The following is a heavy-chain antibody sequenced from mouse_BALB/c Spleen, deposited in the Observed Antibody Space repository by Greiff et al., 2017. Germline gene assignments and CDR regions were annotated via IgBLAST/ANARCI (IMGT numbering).Heavy chain of an antibody. CDR3: ARDYYYGAMDY. V-gene: IGHV5-6-3*01. J-gene: IGHJ4*01. CDR1: GFTFSSYG. CDR2: INSNGGST. Sequence: EVKLVESGGGLVQPGGSLKLSCAASGFTFSSYGMSWVRQTPDKRLELVATINSNGGSTYYPDSVKGRFTISRDNAKNTLYLQMSSLKSEDTAMYYCARDYYYGAMDYWGQGTSVTVSS. D-gene: IGHD1-1*01.